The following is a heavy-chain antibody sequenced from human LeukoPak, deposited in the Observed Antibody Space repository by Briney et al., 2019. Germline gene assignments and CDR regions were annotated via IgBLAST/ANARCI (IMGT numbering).Heavy chain of an antibody. D-gene: IGHD3-10*01. J-gene: IGHJ5*02. CDR3: PLWFGEDWFDP. CDR2: IRGSGWST. V-gene: IGHV3-23*01. CDR1: GFTFSSYA. Sequence: PGGSLRLSCAASGFTFSSYAMSWVRQAPGKGLEWVSAIRGSGWSTYYADWVKVRFTISRDNCKNTLYLQMNSLRAENTAVYYCPLWFGEDWFDPWGQGTLVTVSS.